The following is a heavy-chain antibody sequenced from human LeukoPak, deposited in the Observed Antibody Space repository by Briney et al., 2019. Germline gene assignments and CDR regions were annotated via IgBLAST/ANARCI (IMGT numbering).Heavy chain of an antibody. CDR3: ARDYFQGYYDSSGSIDY. D-gene: IGHD3-22*01. J-gene: IGHJ4*02. CDR2: ISAYNGNT. Sequence: GASVKVSCKASGYTFTSYGISWVRQAPGQGLEWMGWISAYNGNTNYAQKLQGRVTMTTDTSTSTAYMELRSLRSDDTAVYYCARDYFQGYYDSSGSIDYWGQGTLVTVSS. V-gene: IGHV1-18*01. CDR1: GYTFTSYG.